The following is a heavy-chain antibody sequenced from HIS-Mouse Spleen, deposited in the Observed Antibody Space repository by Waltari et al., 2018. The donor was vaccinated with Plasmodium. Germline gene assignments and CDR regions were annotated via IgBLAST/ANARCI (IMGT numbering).Heavy chain of an antibody. CDR2: ISSSSSYI. Sequence: CAASGFTFSSYSMNWVRQAPGKGLEWVSSISSSSSYIYYADSVKGRLTISRDNAKNSLYLQMNSLRAEDTAVYYCAREDILTGYYNDYWYFDLWGRGTLVTVSS. J-gene: IGHJ2*01. CDR3: AREDILTGYYNDYWYFDL. D-gene: IGHD3-9*01. CDR1: GFTFSSYS. V-gene: IGHV3-21*01.